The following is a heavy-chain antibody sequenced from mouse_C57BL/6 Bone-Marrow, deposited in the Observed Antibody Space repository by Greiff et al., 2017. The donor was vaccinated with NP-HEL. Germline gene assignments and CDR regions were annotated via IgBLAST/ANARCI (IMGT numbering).Heavy chain of an antibody. V-gene: IGHV5-15*01. CDR1: GFTFSDYG. CDR2: ISNFAYSI. J-gene: IGHJ3*01. D-gene: IGHD3-3*01. CDR3: EREDGDVDVAY. Sequence: VQLKQSGGGLVQPGGSLKLSCAASGFTFSDYGMAWVRQAPRRGLEWVAFISNFAYSIYYADTVTGRFTISRENAKNTLYLEMSRLRWEDTDMYSCEREDGDVDVAYGGQGNLVTVSA.